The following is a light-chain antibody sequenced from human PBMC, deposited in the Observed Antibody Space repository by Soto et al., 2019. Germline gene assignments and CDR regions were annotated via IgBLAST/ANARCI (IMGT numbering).Light chain of an antibody. V-gene: IGKV3-11*01. CDR3: QQRSNWPRT. CDR2: DAS. J-gene: IGKJ2*01. CDR1: QSVSRY. Sequence: EIVLTQSPATLSLSPGDRATLSCRASQSVSRYLAWYQQKPGQAPRLLIYDASNRATGIPARFGGSGSGTDFTLTISWLEPEDFAVYYCQQRSNWPRTFGQGTKLGIK.